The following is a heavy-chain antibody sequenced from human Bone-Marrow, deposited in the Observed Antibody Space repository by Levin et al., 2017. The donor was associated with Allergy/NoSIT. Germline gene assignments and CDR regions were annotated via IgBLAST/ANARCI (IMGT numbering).Heavy chain of an antibody. D-gene: IGHD5-24*01. J-gene: IGHJ4*02. V-gene: IGHV4-59*01. CDR1: GGSISTYY. CDR3: VRGDGYNYYDY. CDR2: IYYSGST. Sequence: SETLSLTCTVSGGSISTYYWSWIRQPPGKGLEWIGYIYYSGSTNHNPSLKNRLIISVDTSKNQFSLKLSSVTAADTAVYYCVRGDGYNYYDYWGQGTLVTVSS.